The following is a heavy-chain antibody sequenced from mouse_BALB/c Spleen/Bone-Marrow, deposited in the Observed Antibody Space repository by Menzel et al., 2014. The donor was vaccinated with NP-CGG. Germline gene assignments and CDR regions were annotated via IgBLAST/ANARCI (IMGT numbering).Heavy chain of an antibody. CDR2: INPYNDVT. CDR1: GYIFTNYV. V-gene: IGHV1-14*01. J-gene: IGHJ2*01. D-gene: IGHD2-3*01. CDR3: AREGWLLRFDY. Sequence: EVHLVESGPELVRPGTSVKMSCKASGYIFTNYVMDWVKQKPGQGLEWTGYINPYNDVTNYNEKFKGKATLTSDKSSSTAYMEVSSLTSEDSAVYYCAREGWLLRFDYWGQGTTLTVSS.